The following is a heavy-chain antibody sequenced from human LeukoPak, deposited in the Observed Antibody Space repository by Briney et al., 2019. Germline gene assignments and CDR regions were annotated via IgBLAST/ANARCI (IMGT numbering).Heavy chain of an antibody. Sequence: PSETLPLTCAVYGGSFSGYYWSWIRQPPGKGLEWIGEINHSGSTNYNPSLKSRVTISIDTSKNKFSLKLSSVTAADTAVYYCARAGYSYGYVDYWGQGTLVTVSS. D-gene: IGHD5-18*01. CDR2: INHSGST. J-gene: IGHJ4*02. CDR1: GGSFSGYY. CDR3: ARAGYSYGYVDY. V-gene: IGHV4-34*01.